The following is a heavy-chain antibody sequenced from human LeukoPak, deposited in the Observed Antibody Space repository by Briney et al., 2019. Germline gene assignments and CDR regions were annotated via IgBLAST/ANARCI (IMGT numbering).Heavy chain of an antibody. J-gene: IGHJ1*01. CDR2: IIPIFGTA. CDR1: GGTFSSYA. V-gene: IGHV1-69*13. CDR3: ARSPREVLRYSQRVYFQH. Sequence: ASVKVSCKASGGTFSSYAISWVRQAPGQGLEWMGGIIPIFGTANYAQKFQGRVTITADESTSTAYMELSSLRSEDTAVYYCARSPREVLRYSQRVYFQHWGQGTLVTVSS. D-gene: IGHD3-9*01.